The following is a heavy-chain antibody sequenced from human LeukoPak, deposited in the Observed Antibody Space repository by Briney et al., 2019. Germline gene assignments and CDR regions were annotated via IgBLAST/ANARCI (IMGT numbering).Heavy chain of an antibody. V-gene: IGHV4-59*08. Sequence: SETLSLTCTVSGGSISSYYWSWIRQPPGKGLEWIGYIYYSGSTNYNPSLKSRVTISVDTSKNQFSLKLSSVTAADTAVYYCARVFGGITMVRGVIPYFDYWGQGTLVTVSS. CDR3: ARVFGGITMVRGVIPYFDY. CDR2: IYYSGST. D-gene: IGHD3-10*01. J-gene: IGHJ4*02. CDR1: GGSISSYY.